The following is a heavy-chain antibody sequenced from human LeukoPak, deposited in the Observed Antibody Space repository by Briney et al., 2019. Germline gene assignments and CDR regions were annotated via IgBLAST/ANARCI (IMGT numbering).Heavy chain of an antibody. J-gene: IGHJ4*02. CDR1: GYTFTGYY. CDR3: ARGGRFLEWLLFTYSDY. CDR2: INPNSGGT. D-gene: IGHD3-3*01. V-gene: IGHV1-2*02. Sequence: ASVKVSCKASGYTFTGYYMHWVRQAPGQGLEWMGWINPNSGGTNYAQKFQGRVTMTRDTSISTAYMELSRLRSDDTAVYYCARGGRFLEWLLFTYSDYWGQGTLVTVSS.